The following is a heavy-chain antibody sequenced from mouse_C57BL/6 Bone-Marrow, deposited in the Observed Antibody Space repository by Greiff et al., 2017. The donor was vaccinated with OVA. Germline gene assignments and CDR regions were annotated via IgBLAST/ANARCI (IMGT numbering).Heavy chain of an antibody. CDR1: GFNIKDYY. Sequence: VQLQQSGAELVKPGASVKLSCTASGFNIKDYYMHWVKQRTEQGLEWIGRIDPEDGETKYAPKFPGKATITADTSSKTAYLQLSSLTSEDTAVYYCARGDGSSYGYFDVWGTGTTVTVAS. CDR3: ARGDGSSYGYFDV. J-gene: IGHJ1*03. D-gene: IGHD1-1*01. V-gene: IGHV14-2*01. CDR2: IDPEDGET.